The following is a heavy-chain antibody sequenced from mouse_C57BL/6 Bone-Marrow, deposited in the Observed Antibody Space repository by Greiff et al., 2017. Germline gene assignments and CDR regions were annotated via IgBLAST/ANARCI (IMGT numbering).Heavy chain of an antibody. CDR2: FDPEDGET. V-gene: IGHV14-2*01. D-gene: IGHD1-1*01. J-gene: IGHJ2*01. CDR1: GFNIKDYY. CDR3: TRSLVYYGTNY. Sequence: EVQLQQSGAELVKPGASVKLSCTASGFNIKDYYIHWVKQRTEQGLEWIGRFDPEDGETKYAPKFQDKATITADTSSNTAYLQLSRLTAEDTAVYDCTRSLVYYGTNYWGQGTTLTVSS.